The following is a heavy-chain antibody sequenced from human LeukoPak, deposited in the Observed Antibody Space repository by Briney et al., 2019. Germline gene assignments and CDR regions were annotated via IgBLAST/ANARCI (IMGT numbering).Heavy chain of an antibody. D-gene: IGHD1-26*01. V-gene: IGHV1-69*06. CDR2: IIPIFATP. CDR1: GGTFSSYA. CDR3: ARDNSVGDNAWWFDP. J-gene: IGHJ5*02. Sequence: SVKVSCKASGGTFSSYAISWVRQAPGQGLEWMGGIIPIFATPNYAQKFQGRVTITADKSTSTVYMELSSLRSEDTAIYYCARDNSVGDNAWWFDPWGQGTLVTVSS.